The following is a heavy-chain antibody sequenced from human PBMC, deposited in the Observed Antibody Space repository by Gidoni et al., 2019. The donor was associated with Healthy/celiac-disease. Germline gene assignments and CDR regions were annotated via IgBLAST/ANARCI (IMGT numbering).Heavy chain of an antibody. D-gene: IGHD4-17*01. J-gene: IGHJ4*02. CDR3: AKDRAPNGDNAGYFDY. Sequence: QVQLVESGGGVVQPGRSLRLSCAASGFTFSSYGMHWVRQAPGKGLEWVAVISYDGSNKYYADSVKGRFTISRDNSKNTLYLQMNSLRAEDTAVYYCAKDRAPNGDNAGYFDYWGQGTLVTVSS. V-gene: IGHV3-30*18. CDR2: ISYDGSNK. CDR1: GFTFSSYG.